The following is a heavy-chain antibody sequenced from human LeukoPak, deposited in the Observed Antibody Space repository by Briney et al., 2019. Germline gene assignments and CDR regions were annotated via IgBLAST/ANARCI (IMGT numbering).Heavy chain of an antibody. J-gene: IGHJ4*02. CDR3: ARDAEDTGINDY. D-gene: IGHD5-18*01. CDR1: GYTFTSYG. Sequence: ASVKVSCKASGYTFTSYGISWVRQAPGQGLEWMGWISAYNGNTNYAQKLQGRVTMTTDTSTSTAYMELRSLRSDGTAVYYCARDAEDTGINDYWGQGTLVTVSS. CDR2: ISAYNGNT. V-gene: IGHV1-18*01.